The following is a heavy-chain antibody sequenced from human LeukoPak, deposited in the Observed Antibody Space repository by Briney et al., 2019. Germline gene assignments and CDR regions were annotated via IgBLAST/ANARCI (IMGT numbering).Heavy chain of an antibody. V-gene: IGHV4-39*01. CDR2: IYYSGTT. D-gene: IGHD2-2*01. J-gene: IGHJ4*02. CDR3: ARGDIVVVPVD. CDR1: GGSISSSSYY. Sequence: SETLSLTCTVSGGSISSSSYYWGWIRQPPGKGLEWIGSIYYSGTTYYNPSLKSRVTISVDTSKNQFSLQLSSVTAADTAVFYCARGDIVVVPVDWGQGTLVTVSS.